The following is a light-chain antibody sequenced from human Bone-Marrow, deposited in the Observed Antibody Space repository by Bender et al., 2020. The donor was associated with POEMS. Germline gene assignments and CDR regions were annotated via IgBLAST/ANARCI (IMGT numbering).Light chain of an antibody. Sequence: SYVLTQPPSMSVAPGQTATITCGGDNIGSKSVHWYQQKSGQSPVLVIYEDSKRPSGIPERFSGSNSGNTATLTISGTQAMDEADYYCQAWDSSTVFFGGGTKLTVL. CDR1: NIGSKS. J-gene: IGLJ2*01. CDR2: EDS. CDR3: QAWDSSTVF. V-gene: IGLV3-1*01.